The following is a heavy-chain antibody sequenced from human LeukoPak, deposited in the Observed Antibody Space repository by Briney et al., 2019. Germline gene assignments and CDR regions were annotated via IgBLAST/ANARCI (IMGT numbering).Heavy chain of an antibody. CDR2: IASDGSST. CDR1: GFTFNSYW. J-gene: IGHJ4*02. Sequence: PGGSLRLSCAASGFTFNSYWMNWVRQAPGKGLVWVSRIASDGSSTTYADSVKGRFTISRDNSKNTLYLQMNSLRAEDTAVYYCAKGHTYYDFWSGYYTAYYFDYWGQGTLVTVSS. CDR3: AKGHTYYDFWSGYYTAYYFDY. V-gene: IGHV3-74*01. D-gene: IGHD3-3*01.